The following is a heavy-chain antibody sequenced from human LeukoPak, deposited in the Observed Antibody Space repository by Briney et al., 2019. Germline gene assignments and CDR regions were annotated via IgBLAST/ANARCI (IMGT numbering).Heavy chain of an antibody. CDR2: ISAYNGNT. CDR3: ARAENSGDFDY. Sequence: ASLKVSCKASGYTFTSYGISWVRQAPGQGLEWMGWISAYNGNTNYAQKLQGRLTMSTDTSTSTAYMELRSLRSDDTAVYYCARAENSGDFDYWGEGTLGTVSS. J-gene: IGHJ4*02. V-gene: IGHV1-18*01. D-gene: IGHD3-10*01. CDR1: GYTFTSYG.